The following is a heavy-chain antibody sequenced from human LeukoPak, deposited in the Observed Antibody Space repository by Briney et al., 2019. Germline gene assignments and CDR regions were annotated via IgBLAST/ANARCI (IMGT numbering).Heavy chain of an antibody. CDR1: GFPFSSYA. J-gene: IGHJ4*02. Sequence: GGSLRLSCAASGFPFSSYAMSWVRRAPGKGLEWVSAISGSGGSTYYADSVKGRFTISRDNSKNTLYLQMNSLRAEDTAVYYCAKTPYDSSGYYSYYFDYWGQGTLVTVSS. CDR2: ISGSGGST. D-gene: IGHD3-22*01. V-gene: IGHV3-23*01. CDR3: AKTPYDSSGYYSYYFDY.